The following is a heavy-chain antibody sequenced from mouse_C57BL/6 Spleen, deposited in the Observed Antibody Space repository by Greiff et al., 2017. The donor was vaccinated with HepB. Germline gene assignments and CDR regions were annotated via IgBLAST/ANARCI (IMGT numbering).Heavy chain of an antibody. V-gene: IGHV5-6*01. D-gene: IGHD1-1*01. CDR3: ASDYYGSSDYAMDY. J-gene: IGHJ4*01. CDR1: GFTFSSYG. Sequence: EVKLQESGGDLVKPGGSLKLSCAAYGFTFSSYGMSWVRQTPDKRLEWVATISSGGSYTYYPDSVKGRFTISRDNAKNTLYLQMSSLKSEDTAMYYCASDYYGSSDYAMDYWGQGTSVTVSS. CDR2: ISSGGSYT.